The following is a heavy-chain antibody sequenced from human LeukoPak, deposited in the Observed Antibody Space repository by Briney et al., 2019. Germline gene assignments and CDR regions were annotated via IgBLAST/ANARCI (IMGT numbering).Heavy chain of an antibody. D-gene: IGHD3-22*01. V-gene: IGHV4-34*01. CDR3: ARATYYYDSSGYYPDY. CDR2: INHSGST. Sequence: SVTLSLTCAVYGGSFSGYYWSWIRQTPGKGLEWIGEINHSGSTNYNPSLKSRVTISVDTSKNQFSLKLSSVTAADTAVYYCARATYYYDSSGYYPDYWGQGTLVTVSS. CDR1: GGSFSGYY. J-gene: IGHJ4*02.